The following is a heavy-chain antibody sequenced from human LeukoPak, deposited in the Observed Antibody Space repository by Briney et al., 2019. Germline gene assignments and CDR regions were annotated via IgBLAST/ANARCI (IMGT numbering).Heavy chain of an antibody. V-gene: IGHV4-39*07. CDR3: ARAYAGYASRFDY. J-gene: IGHJ4*02. D-gene: IGHD1-1*01. CDR2: IYYSGNT. Sequence: SETLSLTCSVSGGSISSSSYYWGWIRQPPGKGLEWIGSIYYSGNTYNNPSLKSRVTVSVDTSKNQFSLKLSSVIEADTAVYYCARAYAGYASRFDYWGQGILVTASS. CDR1: GGSISSSSYY.